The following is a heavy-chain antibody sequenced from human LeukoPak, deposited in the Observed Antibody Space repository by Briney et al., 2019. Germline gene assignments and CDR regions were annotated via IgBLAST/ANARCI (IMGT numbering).Heavy chain of an antibody. CDR2: ISGSGNAI. D-gene: IGHD2-8*01. CDR1: GFTFSINA. J-gene: IGHJ4*02. V-gene: IGHV3-23*01. CDR3: ARDLLRGPNGGY. Sequence: GGSLRRSCAASGFTFSINAMSWVRQAPGKGLEWLSTISGSGNAIYYADSVKGRFTISRDNSRNTLYLQMNSLRAEDTAVYYCARDLLRGPNGGYWGQGTLVTVSS.